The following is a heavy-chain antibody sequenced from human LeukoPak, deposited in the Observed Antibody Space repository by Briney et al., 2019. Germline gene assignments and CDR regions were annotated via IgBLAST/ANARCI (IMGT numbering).Heavy chain of an antibody. V-gene: IGHV4-39*01. CDR3: ATGYSSSWTIFDY. Sequence: SETLSLTCTVSGGSISSTSYYWGWIRQPPGKGLEWIGSIFYSGNTYYNPSLKSRVTISVDTSKNQFSLKLSSVTAADTAVYYCATGYSSSWTIFDYWGQGTLVTVSS. J-gene: IGHJ4*02. CDR1: GGSISSTSYY. D-gene: IGHD6-13*01. CDR2: IFYSGNT.